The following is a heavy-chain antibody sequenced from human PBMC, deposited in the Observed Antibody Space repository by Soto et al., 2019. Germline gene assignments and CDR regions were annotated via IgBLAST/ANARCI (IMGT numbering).Heavy chain of an antibody. CDR2: IYYSGST. CDR3: ARDKITGLFDY. CDR1: GGSISSGGYY. D-gene: IGHD2-8*02. V-gene: IGHV4-31*03. J-gene: IGHJ4*02. Sequence: SETLSLTCTVSGGSISSGGYYWSWIRQHPGKGLEWIGYIYYSGSTNYNPSLKSRVTISVDTSKNQFSLKLTSVAAADTAVYYCARDKITGLFDYWGQGTLVTVSS.